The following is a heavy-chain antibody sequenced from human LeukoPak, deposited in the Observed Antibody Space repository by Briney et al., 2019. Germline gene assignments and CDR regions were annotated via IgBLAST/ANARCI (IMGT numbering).Heavy chain of an antibody. J-gene: IGHJ4*02. CDR2: IGAYNGNT. V-gene: IGHV1-18*01. Sequence: GASVKVSCKASGYTFSNYGFSWVRQAPGQGLEWMGWIGAYNGNTNYAQKLQGRVTMTTDTSTSTAYMELRSLRSDDTAVYYCARDCSDGSCYFDYWGQGTLVTVSS. CDR1: GYTFSNYG. D-gene: IGHD2-15*01. CDR3: ARDCSDGSCYFDY.